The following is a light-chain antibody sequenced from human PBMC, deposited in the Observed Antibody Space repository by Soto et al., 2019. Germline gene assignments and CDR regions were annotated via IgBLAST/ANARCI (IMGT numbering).Light chain of an antibody. CDR3: QQRSNWPPIT. J-gene: IGKJ5*01. V-gene: IGKV3D-20*02. CDR2: GAS. Sequence: EIVLTQSPVTLSLSPGERATLSCRASQSVSSNLLAWYQEKPGQAPRLLIYGASSRATGIPARFSGSGSGTEFTLTISSLEPEDFAVYYCQQRSNWPPITFGQGTRLEIK. CDR1: QSVSSN.